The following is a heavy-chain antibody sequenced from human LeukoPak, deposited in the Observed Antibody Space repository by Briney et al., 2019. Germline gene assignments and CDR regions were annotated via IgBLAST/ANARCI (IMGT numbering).Heavy chain of an antibody. CDR2: ISGGAGST. D-gene: IGHD3-22*01. V-gene: IGHV3-23*01. CDR1: GFTFSSYA. J-gene: IGHJ4*02. CDR3: AKGGHTVIVVKIDY. Sequence: PGGSLRPSCAASGFTFSSYAMSWVRQAPGKGLEWVSAISGGAGSTYYADSVKGRFTISRDNSKNTLYLQMNSLRAEDTAVYYCAKGGHTVIVVKIDYWGQGTLVTVSS.